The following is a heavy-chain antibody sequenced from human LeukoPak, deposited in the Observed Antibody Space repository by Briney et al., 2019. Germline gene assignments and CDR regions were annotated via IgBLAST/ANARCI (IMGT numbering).Heavy chain of an antibody. V-gene: IGHV3-72*01. CDR1: GFTFSDHY. Sequence: GGSLRLSCAASGFTFSDHYMDWVRQAPGKGLEWVGRTRNKANSYSTEYAASVRGRFTISRDDSKNSLYLQMNSLKTEDTAVYYCARGGMATVVTTPDYWGQGTLVIVSS. CDR2: TRNKANSYST. CDR3: ARGGMATVVTTPDY. D-gene: IGHD4-23*01. J-gene: IGHJ4*02.